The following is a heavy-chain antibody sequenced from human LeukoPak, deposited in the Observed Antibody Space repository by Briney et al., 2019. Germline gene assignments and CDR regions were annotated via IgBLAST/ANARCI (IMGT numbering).Heavy chain of an antibody. V-gene: IGHV4-39*07. Sequence: SETLSLTCTVSGGSISSSSYYWGWIRQPPGKGLEWIGSIYYSGSTYYNPSLKSRVTILVDTSKNQFSLKLSSVTAADTAVYYCARKYYYDSSGYISAGWFDPWGQGTLVTVSS. J-gene: IGHJ5*02. CDR1: GGSISSSSYY. D-gene: IGHD3-22*01. CDR3: ARKYYYDSSGYISAGWFDP. CDR2: IYYSGST.